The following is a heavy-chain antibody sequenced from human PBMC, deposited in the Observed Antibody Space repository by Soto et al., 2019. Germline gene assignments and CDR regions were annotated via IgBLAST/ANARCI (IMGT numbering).Heavy chain of an antibody. CDR3: ARENVDTAMVMDY. CDR1: GGSFSGYY. J-gene: IGHJ4*02. V-gene: IGHV4-34*01. D-gene: IGHD5-18*01. CDR2: INHSGST. Sequence: SETLSLTCAVYGGSFSGYYWSWIRQPPGKGLEWIGEINHSGSTNYNPSLKSRVTISVDTSKNQFSLKLSSATAADTAVYYCARENVDTAMVMDYWGQGTLVTV.